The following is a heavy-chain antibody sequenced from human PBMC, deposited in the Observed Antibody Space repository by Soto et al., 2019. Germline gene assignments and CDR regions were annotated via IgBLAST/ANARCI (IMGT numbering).Heavy chain of an antibody. V-gene: IGHV4-34*01. CDR3: ARGYLLGYDIRNWFDP. J-gene: IGHJ5*02. D-gene: IGHD3-9*01. CDR2: INHSGST. Sequence: TLSLTCAVYGGSFSGYSWSGIRQPPGKGLVWIGEINHSGSTNYNPSLKSRVTISVDTSKNQFSLKLSSVTAADTAVYYCARGYLLGYDIRNWFDPWGQGTLVTVSS. CDR1: GGSFSGYS.